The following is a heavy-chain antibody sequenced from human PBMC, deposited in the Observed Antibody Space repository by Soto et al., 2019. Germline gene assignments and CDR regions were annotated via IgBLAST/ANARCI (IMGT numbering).Heavy chain of an antibody. V-gene: IGHV1-18*01. CDR3: ARGGAMGAAFSYGNDV. Sequence: GASVKVSCKASGYTSTSYGISRVRQAPGQGLEWMGWISAYNGNTNYAQKLQGRGTMTTDTSTSTAYIKLSGPRVDDTAVYYCARGGAMGAAFSYGNDVWGQGTTVTVSS. J-gene: IGHJ6*02. D-gene: IGHD1-26*01. CDR1: GYTSTSYG. CDR2: ISAYNGNT.